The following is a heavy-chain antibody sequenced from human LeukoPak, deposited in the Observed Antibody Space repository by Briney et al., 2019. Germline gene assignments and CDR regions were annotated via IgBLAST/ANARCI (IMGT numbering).Heavy chain of an antibody. V-gene: IGHV3-23*01. CDR1: DFSFITYA. J-gene: IGHJ4*02. Sequence: PGGSLRLSCAASDFSFITYAMSWVRQAPGKGLEWVSAISGSGGSTYYADSVKGRFTISRDNAKNRLYLQMNSLGAEDTAVYYCASTIGSAGTQYWGQGTLVTVSS. D-gene: IGHD6-13*01. CDR2: ISGSGGST. CDR3: ASTIGSAGTQY.